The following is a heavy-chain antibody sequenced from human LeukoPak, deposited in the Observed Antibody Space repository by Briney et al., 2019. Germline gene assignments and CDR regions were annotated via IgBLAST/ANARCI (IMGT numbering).Heavy chain of an antibody. D-gene: IGHD6-13*01. CDR2: IYTSGST. J-gene: IGHJ4*02. CDR3: ARAAAAAFDY. CDR1: GGSISSGSYY. V-gene: IGHV4-61*02. Sequence: SETLSLTCIVSGGSISSGSYYWSWIRQPAGKGLEWIGRIYTSGSTNYNPSLKSRIIISLDTSKNQFSLKLSSVTAADTAVCYCARAAAAAFDYWGQGTLVTVSS.